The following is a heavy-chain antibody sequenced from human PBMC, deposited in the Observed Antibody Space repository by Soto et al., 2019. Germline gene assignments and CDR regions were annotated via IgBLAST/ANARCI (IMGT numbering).Heavy chain of an antibody. CDR3: ARALGDCSSTSCYWFAKNDAFDI. D-gene: IGHD2-2*01. J-gene: IGHJ3*02. Sequence: SVKVSCKGSGGTISSYAISGGRKTPRQGLEWMGGIIPIFGTANYAQKFQGRVTITADESTSTAYMELSSLRSEDTAVYYCARALGDCSSTSCYWFAKNDAFDIWGQGTMGTV. V-gene: IGHV1-69*13. CDR1: GGTISSYA. CDR2: IIPIFGTA.